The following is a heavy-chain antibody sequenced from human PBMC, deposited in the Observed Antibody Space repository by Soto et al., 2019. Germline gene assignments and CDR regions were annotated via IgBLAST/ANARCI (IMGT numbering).Heavy chain of an antibody. Sequence: GGSLRLSCAASGFTFSTFAMHWVRQAPGKGLEWVALVSNDENKKDYADSVKGRFTISRDNSKNTLFLQMSSLRVEDTAVYYCARDRLRLGELSLIGYFDYWGQGTLVTAPQ. J-gene: IGHJ4*02. CDR1: GFTFSTFA. CDR2: VSNDENKK. D-gene: IGHD3-16*02. CDR3: ARDRLRLGELSLIGYFDY. V-gene: IGHV3-30-3*01.